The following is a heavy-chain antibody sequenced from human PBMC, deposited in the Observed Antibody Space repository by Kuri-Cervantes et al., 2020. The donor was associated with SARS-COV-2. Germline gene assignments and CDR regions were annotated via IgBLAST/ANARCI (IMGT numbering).Heavy chain of an antibody. J-gene: IGHJ6*02. D-gene: IGHD3-3*01. CDR3: ARDGGVYDPRVLRFLEWVSDYYYGMDV. V-gene: IGHV1-46*01. Sequence: ASVKVSCKASGYTFTSYYMHWVRQAPGQGLEWMGIINPSGGSTSYAQKFQGRVTMTRDTSTSTVYMELSSLRSEDTAVYYCARDGGVYDPRVLRFLEWVSDYYYGMDVWGQGTTVTVSS. CDR2: INPSGGST. CDR1: GYTFTSYY.